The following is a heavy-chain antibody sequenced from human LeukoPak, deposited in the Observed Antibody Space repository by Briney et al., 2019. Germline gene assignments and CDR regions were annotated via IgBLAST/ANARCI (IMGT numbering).Heavy chain of an antibody. D-gene: IGHD2-2*01. Sequence: GGSLRLSCAASGFTFSSYAMSWGRQAPGKGVEWVSAISGSGGSTYYADSVKGRFTISRDNSKKTLYMQMNRVRDEETGVYDCAKDQHYCSSTSSYYYYMDVWGKGTTVTISS. J-gene: IGHJ6*03. CDR1: GFTFSSYA. CDR2: ISGSGGST. CDR3: AKDQHYCSSTSSYYYYMDV. V-gene: IGHV3-23*01.